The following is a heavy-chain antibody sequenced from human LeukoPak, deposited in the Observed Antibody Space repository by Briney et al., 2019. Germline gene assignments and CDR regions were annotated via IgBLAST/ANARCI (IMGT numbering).Heavy chain of an antibody. CDR1: GFTFSSYA. CDR2: ISGSGGST. V-gene: IGHV3-23*01. J-gene: IGHJ4*02. CDR3: ARRDGYNFDY. Sequence: GGSLRLSCAASGFTFSSYAMSWVRQAPGKGLEWVSAISGSGGSTYYADSVKGRFTISRDNAKNSLYLQMNSLRAEDTAVYYCARRDGYNFDYWGQGTLVTVSS. D-gene: IGHD5-24*01.